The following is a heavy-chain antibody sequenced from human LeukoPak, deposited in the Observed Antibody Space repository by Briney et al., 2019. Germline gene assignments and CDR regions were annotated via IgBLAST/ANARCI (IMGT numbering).Heavy chain of an antibody. D-gene: IGHD6-19*01. V-gene: IGHV4-59*01. Sequence: SETLSLTCTVSGGSISSYYWSWIRQPPGKGLEWIGYIYYSGSTNYNPSLKSRVTISVDTSKNQFSLKLSSVTAADTAVYYCARTGGDIAVAGTSLDYYYGMDVWGKGTTVTVSS. J-gene: IGHJ6*04. CDR2: IYYSGST. CDR1: GGSISSYY. CDR3: ARTGGDIAVAGTSLDYYYGMDV.